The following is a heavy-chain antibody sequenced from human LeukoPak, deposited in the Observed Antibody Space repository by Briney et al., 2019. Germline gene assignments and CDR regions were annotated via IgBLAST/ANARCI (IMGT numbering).Heavy chain of an antibody. V-gene: IGHV3-21*01. Sequence: PGGSLRLSCAASGFTFSSYSMNWVRQAPGKGLEWVSSISSSSSYIYYADSVKGRFTISRDNAKSSLYLQMNSLRAEDTAVYYCACNSVYSSVPTGYWGQGTLVTVSS. D-gene: IGHD6-25*01. J-gene: IGHJ4*02. CDR2: ISSSSSYI. CDR3: ACNSVYSSVPTGY. CDR1: GFTFSSYS.